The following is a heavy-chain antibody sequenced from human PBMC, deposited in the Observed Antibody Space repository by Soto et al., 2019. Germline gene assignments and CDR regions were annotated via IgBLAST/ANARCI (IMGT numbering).Heavy chain of an antibody. CDR2: IDPNDSYT. J-gene: IGHJ2*01. V-gene: IGHV5-10-1*01. Sequence: GESLKISCQASGYTFTSYWITWVRQMPGKGLEWVGRIDPNDSYTNYSPSFQGHVTISSDRSTNTAYLHCSNLKASDTATYYCARQAMTSLYWYFDLWGRGTLVTVSS. CDR3: ARQAMTSLYWYFDL. D-gene: IGHD2-21*02. CDR1: GYTFTSYW.